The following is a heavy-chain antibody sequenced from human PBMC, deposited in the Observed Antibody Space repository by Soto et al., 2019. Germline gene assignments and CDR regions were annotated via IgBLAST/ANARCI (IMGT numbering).Heavy chain of an antibody. V-gene: IGHV3-30*18. Sequence: PGGSLRLSCAASGFTFSSYGMHWVRQAPGKGLEWVAVISYDGSNKYYADSVKGRFTISRDNSKNTLYLQMNSLRAEDTAVYYCAKVLFPAAYCGGDCYSGAFDIWGQGTMVTVSS. CDR3: AKVLFPAAYCGGDCYSGAFDI. D-gene: IGHD2-21*02. CDR2: ISYDGSNK. J-gene: IGHJ3*02. CDR1: GFTFSSYG.